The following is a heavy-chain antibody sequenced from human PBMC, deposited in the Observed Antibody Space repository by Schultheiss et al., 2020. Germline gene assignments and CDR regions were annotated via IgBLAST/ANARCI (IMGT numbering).Heavy chain of an antibody. CDR2: IYPGDSDT. D-gene: IGHD6-13*01. CDR3: ARHWYSSSWYFGHKNNWFDP. CDR1: GYSFTSYW. Sequence: GESLKISCKGSGYSFTSYWIGWVRQMPGKGLEWMGIIYPGDSDTRYSPSFQGQVTISADKSISTAYLQWSSLKASDTAMYYCARHWYSSSWYFGHKNNWFDPWGQGTLVTVSS. V-gene: IGHV5-51*01. J-gene: IGHJ5*02.